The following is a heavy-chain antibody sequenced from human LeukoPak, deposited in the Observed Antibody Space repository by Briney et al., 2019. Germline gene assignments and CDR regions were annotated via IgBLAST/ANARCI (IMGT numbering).Heavy chain of an antibody. D-gene: IGHD4-23*01. Sequence: ASVKVSCKASGYSFTGYHMNWVRQAPGQGLERMGWINANNGDSKYAEKFQGRVTMTRDTSISTTYMDLSRLRSDDTAVYYCARSLYGGNSDFDYWGQGTLVTVSS. CDR2: INANNGDS. CDR1: GYSFTGYH. CDR3: ARSLYGGNSDFDY. J-gene: IGHJ4*02. V-gene: IGHV1-2*02.